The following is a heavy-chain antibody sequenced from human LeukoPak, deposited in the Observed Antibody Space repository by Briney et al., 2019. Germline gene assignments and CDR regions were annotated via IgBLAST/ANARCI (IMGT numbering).Heavy chain of an antibody. CDR3: ARGGIAAAVRNY. V-gene: IGHV4-39*01. D-gene: IGHD6-13*01. J-gene: IGHJ4*02. Sequence: SETLSLTCTFSGGSITSSSDYWGWIRQTPQKGLEWFGTIYYSGSTDYNPSRKSRVTISVDTSKNQFSLKLSSVTAADTAVYYCARGGIAAAVRNYWGQGTLVTVSS. CDR1: GGSITSSSDY. CDR2: IYYSGST.